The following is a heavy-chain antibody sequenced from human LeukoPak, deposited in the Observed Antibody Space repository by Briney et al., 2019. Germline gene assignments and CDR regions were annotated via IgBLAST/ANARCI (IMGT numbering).Heavy chain of an antibody. CDR2: ISGSGDST. D-gene: IGHD3-10*01. V-gene: IGHV3-23*01. J-gene: IGHJ4*02. CDR3: AKRLAYDSGGSDYFDS. CDR1: GFTFIIYA. Sequence: LSGGSLRLSCAASGFTFIIYAMNWVRHAPGKGLEWVSTISGSGDSTYYADSVKGRCTISRDNSKKTLYLQMNSLRAEDTAKYYCAKRLAYDSGGSDYFDSWGQGTLVTVSS.